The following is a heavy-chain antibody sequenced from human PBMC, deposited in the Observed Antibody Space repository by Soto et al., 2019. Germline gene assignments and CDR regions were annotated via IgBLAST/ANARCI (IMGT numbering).Heavy chain of an antibody. Sequence: SETLSLTCTVSGGSVSSGSYYWSWNRQPPGKGLEWIGYIYYSGSTNYNPSLKSRVTISVDTSKNQFSLKLSSVTAADTAVYYCARARYSSSWYAAFDIWGQGTMVTVS. V-gene: IGHV4-61*01. J-gene: IGHJ3*02. CDR3: ARARYSSSWYAAFDI. CDR2: IYYSGST. D-gene: IGHD6-13*01. CDR1: GGSVSSGSYY.